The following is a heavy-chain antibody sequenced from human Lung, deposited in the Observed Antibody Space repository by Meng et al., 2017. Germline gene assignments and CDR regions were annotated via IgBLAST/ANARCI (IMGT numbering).Heavy chain of an antibody. Sequence: QVPLQQWGAGLLQPSETLSLPCVVSGGSISDYYWSWIRQPPGKGLEWIGEINHSGSTNYNPSLESRATISVDTSQNNLSLKLSSVTAADSAVYYCARGPTTMAHDFDYWGQGTLVTVSS. CDR1: GGSISDYY. V-gene: IGHV4-34*01. CDR2: INHSGST. CDR3: ARGPTTMAHDFDY. D-gene: IGHD4-11*01. J-gene: IGHJ4*02.